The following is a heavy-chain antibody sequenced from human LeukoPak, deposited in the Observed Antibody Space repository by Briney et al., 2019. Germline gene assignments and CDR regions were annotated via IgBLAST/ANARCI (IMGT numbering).Heavy chain of an antibody. J-gene: IGHJ3*02. CDR1: GGSISSSSYY. Sequence: SETLSLTCTVSGGSISSSSYYWGWIRQPPGKGLEWIGSIYHSGSTYYNPSLKSRVTISVDRSKNQFSLKLSSVTAADTAVYYCASSEYCSSTSCWEGAFDIWGQGTMVTVSS. CDR2: IYHSGST. CDR3: ASSEYCSSTSCWEGAFDI. D-gene: IGHD2-2*01. V-gene: IGHV4-39*07.